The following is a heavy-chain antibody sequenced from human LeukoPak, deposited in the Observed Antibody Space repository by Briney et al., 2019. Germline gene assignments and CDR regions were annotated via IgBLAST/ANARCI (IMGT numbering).Heavy chain of an antibody. CDR3: AKAIAARLRAFDY. J-gene: IGHJ4*02. CDR2: IRYDGSNK. D-gene: IGHD6-6*01. V-gene: IGHV3-30*02. CDR1: GVTFSSYG. Sequence: GGSLRLSCAASGVTFSSYGMHWVRQAPGKGLEWVAFIRYDGSNKYYADSVKGRFTISRDNSKNTLYLQMNSLRAEDTAVYYCAKAIAARLRAFDYWGQGTLVTVSS.